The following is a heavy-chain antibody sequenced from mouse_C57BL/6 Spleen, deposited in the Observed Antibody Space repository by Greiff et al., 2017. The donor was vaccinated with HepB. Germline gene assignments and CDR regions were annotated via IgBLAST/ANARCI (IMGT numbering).Heavy chain of an antibody. CDR2: INPNYGTT. D-gene: IGHD1-1*01. CDR3: ASLITTVVARYFDV. CDR1: GYSFTDYN. J-gene: IGHJ1*03. Sequence: EVQLQQSGPELVKPGASVKISCKASGYSFTDYNMNWVKQSNGKSLEWIGVINPNYGTTSYNQKFKGKATLTVDQSSSTAYMQLNSLTSEDSAVYYCASLITTVVARYFDVWGTGTTVTVSS. V-gene: IGHV1-39*01.